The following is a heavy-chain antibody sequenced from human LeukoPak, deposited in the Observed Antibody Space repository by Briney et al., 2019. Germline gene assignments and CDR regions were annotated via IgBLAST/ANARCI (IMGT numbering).Heavy chain of an antibody. V-gene: IGHV1-8*01. CDR2: MNPNSGNT. Sequence: GASVKVSCKASGYTFTSYDIHWVRQATGQGLEWMGWMNPNSGNTGYAQKFQGRVTMTRNTSISTAYMELSSLRSEDTAVYYCARGRPVGYCSSTSCLRWVYWGQGTLVTVSS. CDR1: GYTFTSYD. D-gene: IGHD2-2*01. J-gene: IGHJ4*02. CDR3: ARGRPVGYCSSTSCLRWVY.